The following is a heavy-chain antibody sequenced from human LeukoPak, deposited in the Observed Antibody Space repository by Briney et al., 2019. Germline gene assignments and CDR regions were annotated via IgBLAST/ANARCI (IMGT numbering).Heavy chain of an antibody. J-gene: IGHJ5*02. Sequence: GASVKVSCKASGYTFTSYYMHWVRQAPGQGLEWMGWINPNSGGTNYAQKFQGRVTMTRDTSISTAYMELSRLRSDDTAVYYCARDLANWNPSTNWFDPWGQGTLVTVSS. CDR2: INPNSGGT. CDR1: GYTFTSYY. V-gene: IGHV1-2*02. CDR3: ARDLANWNPSTNWFDP. D-gene: IGHD1-20*01.